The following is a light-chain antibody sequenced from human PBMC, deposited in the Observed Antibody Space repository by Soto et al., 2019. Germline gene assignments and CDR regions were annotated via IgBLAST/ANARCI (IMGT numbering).Light chain of an antibody. Sequence: DIQMTQSPSTLSASVGDTVTITCRASQSIRNWLAWYQQRPGKAPKFLIYAAPTLQSGAPSRFSGSGSGTEFALTISSLQPEDSATYYCQQLKSYPLTFGGVPKVDMK. J-gene: IGKJ4*01. CDR2: AAP. CDR1: QSIRNW. CDR3: QQLKSYPLT. V-gene: IGKV1-5*01.